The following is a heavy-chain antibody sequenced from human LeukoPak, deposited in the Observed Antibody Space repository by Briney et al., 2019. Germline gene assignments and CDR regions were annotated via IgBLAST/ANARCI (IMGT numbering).Heavy chain of an antibody. CDR3: AKPLYNSGWYGGGDS. J-gene: IGHJ5*02. CDR1: GFTVTTYD. CDR2: FSGSDASA. D-gene: IGHD6-19*01. Sequence: GGSLRLSCAASGFTVTTYDMSWVRQAPGRGPEWVSGFSGSDASAYYADSVKGRFTISRDSSKNTLYLQMNSLRADDTAVYYCAKPLYNSGWYGGGDSWGQGTLVSVSS. V-gene: IGHV3-23*01.